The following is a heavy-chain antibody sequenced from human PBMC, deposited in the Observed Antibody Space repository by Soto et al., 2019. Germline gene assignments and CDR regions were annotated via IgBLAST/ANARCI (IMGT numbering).Heavy chain of an antibody. CDR1: GGPMNGYY. V-gene: IGHV4-4*07. J-gene: IGHJ4*02. Sequence: QVQLQESGPGLVKPSETLSLTCTVSGGPMNGYYWSWIRQPAGKGLEWLGRIYSSENTMYNPSLKGRVTMSVDTSKNQFSLKLSFVNAADTAVYYCARFDCSGGGCTPDDFWGQGTRVTVSS. CDR2: IYSSENT. CDR3: ARFDCSGGGCTPDDF. D-gene: IGHD2-15*01.